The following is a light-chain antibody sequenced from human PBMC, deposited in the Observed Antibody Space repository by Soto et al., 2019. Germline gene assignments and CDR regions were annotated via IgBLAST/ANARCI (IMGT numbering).Light chain of an antibody. CDR1: SSDVGSYKF. Sequence: QSVLTQPASVSGSPGQSITISCTGTSSDVGSYKFVSWYQLHPVKAPKLMIDEGSKRPSGVSSRFSGSKSGNTASLTISGLQAEDEADYYCCSYAGSSTLVFGGGTKLTVL. CDR3: CSYAGSSTLV. J-gene: IGLJ2*01. V-gene: IGLV2-23*01. CDR2: EGS.